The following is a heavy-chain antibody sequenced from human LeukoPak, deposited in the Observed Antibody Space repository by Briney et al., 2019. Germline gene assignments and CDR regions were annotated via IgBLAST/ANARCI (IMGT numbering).Heavy chain of an antibody. V-gene: IGHV3-23*01. J-gene: IGHJ4*02. CDR2: ISGSGGST. CDR1: GFTFSSYA. Sequence: GGSLRLSCAASGFTFSSYAMSWVRQAPGKGLEWVSAISGSGGSTYYADSVKGRFTISRDNSKNTLYLQMNSLRAGDTAVYYCASPTIMITFGGVLYFDYWGQGTLVTVSS. D-gene: IGHD3-16*01. CDR3: ASPTIMITFGGVLYFDY.